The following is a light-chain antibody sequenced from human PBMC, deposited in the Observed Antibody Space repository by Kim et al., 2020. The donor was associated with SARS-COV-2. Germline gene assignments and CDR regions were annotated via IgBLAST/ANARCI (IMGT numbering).Light chain of an antibody. V-gene: IGLV1-44*01. J-gene: IGLJ3*02. CDR1: RSNIGSNV. Sequence: QSVLTQPPSASGTPGQRVTISCSGGRSNIGSNVVNWYQQLPGTAPKLLIYSNDYRPSGVPARFSGSKSGTSASLAISGLQSEDEADYYCVAWDDSLNGSVFGGGTKVTV. CDR3: VAWDDSLNGSV. CDR2: SND.